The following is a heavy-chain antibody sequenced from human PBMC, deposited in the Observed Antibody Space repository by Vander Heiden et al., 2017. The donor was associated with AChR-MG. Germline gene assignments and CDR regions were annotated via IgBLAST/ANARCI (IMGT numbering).Heavy chain of an antibody. CDR3: AKDKGGSGWYYPDAIGY. D-gene: IGHD6-19*01. V-gene: IGHV3-23*01. J-gene: IGHJ4*02. CDR1: GFTFSSYA. CDR2: ISGSGGST. Sequence: EVQLLESGGGLVQPGGSLRLSCAASGFTFSSYAMSWVRQAPGKGLEWVSAISGSGGSTYYADSVKGRFTISRDNSKNTLYLQMNSLRAEDTAVYYCAKDKGGSGWYYPDAIGYWGQGTLVTVSS.